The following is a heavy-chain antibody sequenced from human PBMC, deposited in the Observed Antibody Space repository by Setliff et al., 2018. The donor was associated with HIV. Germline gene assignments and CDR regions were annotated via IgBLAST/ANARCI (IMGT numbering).Heavy chain of an antibody. CDR1: GYTFTTYT. J-gene: IGHJ5*02. Sequence: GASVKVSCKASGYTFTTYTVHWVRQAPGQRLEWMGWINVGNHNTKYSQKFQDRVTISWDSSATTTYMELSSLNSEDMAVYYCARHSGYDGAWGSVDPWGQGTLVTVSS. CDR2: INVGNHNT. D-gene: IGHD5-12*01. V-gene: IGHV1-3*03. CDR3: ARHSGYDGAWGSVDP.